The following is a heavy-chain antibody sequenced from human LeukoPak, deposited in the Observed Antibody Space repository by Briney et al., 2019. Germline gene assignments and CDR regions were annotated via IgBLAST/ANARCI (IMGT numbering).Heavy chain of an antibody. D-gene: IGHD2-15*01. J-gene: IGHJ1*01. V-gene: IGHV1-3*04. CDR3: ARVPLHDATGHYCPH. Sequence: ASVKVSCKTSGYIFSNYGTHWVRQAPRQSPEWMGWINTGNGNTKSSQKFQDRVTLTRDTSASTAYMELNSLNSEDTAVYYCARVPLHDATGHYCPHWGQGTLVTVSS. CDR1: GYIFSNYG. CDR2: INTGNGNT.